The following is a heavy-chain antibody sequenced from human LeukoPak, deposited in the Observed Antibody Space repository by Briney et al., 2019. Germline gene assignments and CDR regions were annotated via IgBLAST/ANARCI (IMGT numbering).Heavy chain of an antibody. CDR1: GFRVNSYS. J-gene: IGHJ4*02. Sequence: GGSLRLSCVASGFRVNSYSMNWVRQAPGKGLEWVSVIYSGGSTYYADSVKGRFTISRDNSKNTLYLQMNSLRAEDTAVYYCARAHFDSSGVGFDYWGQGTLVTVSS. CDR2: IYSGGST. V-gene: IGHV3-66*01. CDR3: ARAHFDSSGVGFDY. D-gene: IGHD3-22*01.